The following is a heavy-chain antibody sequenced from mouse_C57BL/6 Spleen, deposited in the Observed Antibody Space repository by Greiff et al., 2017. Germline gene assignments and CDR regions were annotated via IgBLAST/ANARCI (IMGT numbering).Heavy chain of an antibody. V-gene: IGHV5-17*01. Sequence: EVHLVESGGGLVKPGGSLKLSCAASGFTFSDYGMHWVRQAPEKGLEWVAYISSGSSTIYYADTVKGRFTISRDNAKNTLFLQMTSLRSEDTAMYYCEWGDGYYLYAMDYWGQGTSVTVSS. CDR2: ISSGSSTI. CDR3: EWGDGYYLYAMDY. D-gene: IGHD2-3*01. J-gene: IGHJ4*01. CDR1: GFTFSDYG.